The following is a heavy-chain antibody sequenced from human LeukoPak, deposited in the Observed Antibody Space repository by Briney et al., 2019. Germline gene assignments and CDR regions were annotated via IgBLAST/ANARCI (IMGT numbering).Heavy chain of an antibody. CDR3: ARPRYTSSLYWYFDL. CDR2: ICYSGST. J-gene: IGHJ2*01. CDR1: GGSISSSSYF. D-gene: IGHD6-13*01. V-gene: IGHV4-39*01. Sequence: SETLSLTCTVSGGSISSSSYFWAWIRQPPGKGLESIGTICYSGSTYYNPSLKSRVTISVDTSKKQFSLKLSSVTAADTAVYYCARPRYTSSLYWYFDLWGRGTLVTVSS.